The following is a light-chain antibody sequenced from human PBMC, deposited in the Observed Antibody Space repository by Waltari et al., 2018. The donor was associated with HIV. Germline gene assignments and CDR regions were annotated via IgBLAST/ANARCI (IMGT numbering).Light chain of an antibody. J-gene: IGLJ1*01. CDR2: RNN. V-gene: IGLV1-47*01. Sequence: QSVLTQPPSASGTPGQRVTISCSGSRSNIGSNYVYWYQQLPGTAPKLLIYRNNERRSGVPDRFSGSKSGTSASLAISGLRSEDEADDYCAAWDDTLSGPDFGTGTKVTVL. CDR3: AAWDDTLSGPD. CDR1: RSNIGSNY.